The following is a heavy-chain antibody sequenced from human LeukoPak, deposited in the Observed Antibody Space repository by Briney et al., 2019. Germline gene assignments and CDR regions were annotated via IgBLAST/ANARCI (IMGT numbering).Heavy chain of an antibody. V-gene: IGHV4-34*01. D-gene: IGHD5-24*01. J-gene: IGHJ4*02. CDR1: GGSFSGYY. CDR2: INHSGST. CDR3: ASTRRDGYNLDY. Sequence: SETLSLTCAVYGGSFSGYYWSWIRQPPGKGLEWIGEINHSGSTNYNPSLKSRVTISVDTSKNQFSLKLSSVTAADTAVYYCASTRRDGYNLDYWGQGTLVTVSS.